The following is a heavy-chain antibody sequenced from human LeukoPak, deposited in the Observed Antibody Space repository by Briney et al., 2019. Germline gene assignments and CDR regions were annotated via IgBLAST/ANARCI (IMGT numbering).Heavy chain of an antibody. V-gene: IGHV4-59*01. J-gene: IGHJ3*01. D-gene: IGHD3-22*01. CDR2: IYYSGST. CDR1: GGSISSYY. CDR3: ARGAYYYDSSVD. Sequence: PSETLSLTCTVSGGSISSYYWSWIRQPPGKGLEWIGYIYYSGSTNYNPSLKSRVTISVDTSKNQFSLKLSSVTAADTAVYYCARGAYYYDSSVDWGQGTMVIVSS.